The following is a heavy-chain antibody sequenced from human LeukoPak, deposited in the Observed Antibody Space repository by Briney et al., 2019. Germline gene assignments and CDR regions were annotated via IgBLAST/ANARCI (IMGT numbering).Heavy chain of an antibody. CDR3: ASLLWGCADY. CDR1: GGSISSSSYY. CDR2: IYYSGST. D-gene: IGHD2-8*02. Sequence: SETLSLTCTVSGGSISSSSYYWGWIRQPPGKGLEWIGSIYYSGSTYYNPSLKSRVTISVDTSKNQFSLKLSSVTAADTAVYYCASLLWGCADYWGQGTLVTVSS. J-gene: IGHJ4*02. V-gene: IGHV4-39*01.